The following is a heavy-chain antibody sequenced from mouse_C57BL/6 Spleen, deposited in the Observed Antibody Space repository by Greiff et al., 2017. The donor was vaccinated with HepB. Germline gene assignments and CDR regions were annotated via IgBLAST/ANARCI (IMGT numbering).Heavy chain of an antibody. Sequence: EVQLQESGPGLVKPSQSLSLTCSVTGYSITSGYYWNWIRQFPGNKLEWMGYISYDGSNNYNPSLKNRISITRDTSKNQFFLKLNSVTTEDTATYYCARGAFYYGYDEAMDYWGQGTSVTVSS. J-gene: IGHJ4*01. D-gene: IGHD2-2*01. CDR1: GYSITSGYY. CDR3: ARGAFYYGYDEAMDY. V-gene: IGHV3-6*01. CDR2: ISYDGSN.